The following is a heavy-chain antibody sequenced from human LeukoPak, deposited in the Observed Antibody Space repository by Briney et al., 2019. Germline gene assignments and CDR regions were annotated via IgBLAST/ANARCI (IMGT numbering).Heavy chain of an antibody. V-gene: IGHV3-53*01. CDR2: IYSGGST. CDR3: ARVRSYDSSGWPNYFFDK. J-gene: IGHJ4*02. D-gene: IGHD3-22*01. CDR1: GFTVSDHY. Sequence: GGSLRLSCVASGFTVSDHYMSWVRQAPGQGLDWVSIIYSGGSTYYADSVKGRFTISRDNSKNTLYLQMNSLTGDDTAVYYCARVRSYDSSGWPNYFFDKWGQGALVTVSS.